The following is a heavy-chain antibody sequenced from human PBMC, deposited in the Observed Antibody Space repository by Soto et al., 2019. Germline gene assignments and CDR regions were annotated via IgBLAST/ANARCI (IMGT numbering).Heavy chain of an antibody. CDR3: ARDGMVRGVIGYYGMDV. J-gene: IGHJ6*02. CDR1: GYTFTSYG. CDR2: TSAYNGNT. V-gene: IGHV1-18*01. D-gene: IGHD3-10*01. Sequence: QVQLVQSGAEVKKPGASVKVSCKASGYTFTSYGISWVRQAPGQGLEWMGWTSAYNGNTNYAQKLQGRVTMTIDTSTSTAYMELRSLRSDDTAVYYCARDGMVRGVIGYYGMDVWGQGTTVTVSS.